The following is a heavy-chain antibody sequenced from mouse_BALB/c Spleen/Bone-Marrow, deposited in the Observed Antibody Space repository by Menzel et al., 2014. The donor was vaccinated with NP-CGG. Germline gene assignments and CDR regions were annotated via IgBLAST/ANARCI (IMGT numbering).Heavy chain of an antibody. J-gene: IGHJ2*01. CDR2: FDLANGNT. D-gene: IGHD1-1*02. Sequence: VQLQQSGAELVKLGASVKLSCTASGFNTKDTYMHWVKQRPEQGLEWIGRFDLANGNTKNDTKYQDKATITANTSTNTAYLQLSSLTSEDTAVYYCANYYYGYYFDYWGQGTTLTVSS. CDR1: GFNTKDTY. V-gene: IGHV14-3*02. CDR3: ANYYYGYYFDY.